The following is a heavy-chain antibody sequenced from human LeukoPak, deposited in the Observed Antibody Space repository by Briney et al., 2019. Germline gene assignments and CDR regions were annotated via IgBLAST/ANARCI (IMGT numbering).Heavy chain of an antibody. D-gene: IGHD2-21*01. CDR1: GLRFCESG. J-gene: IGHJ4*02. Sequence: GGSLRLSCVGSGLRFCESGMHWIRQAPGKGPEWVAITWHDASDQKYADSVKGRFSISRDNSKSTVYLQMNSLRVDNTAVYYCVKVPMRHFVRKKYHFDYWGQGTLVTVSS. CDR2: TWHDASDQ. V-gene: IGHV3-33*06. CDR3: VKVPMRHFVRKKYHFDY.